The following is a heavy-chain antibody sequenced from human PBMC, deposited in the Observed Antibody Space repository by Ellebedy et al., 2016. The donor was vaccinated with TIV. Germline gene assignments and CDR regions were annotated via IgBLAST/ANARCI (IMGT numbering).Heavy chain of an antibody. V-gene: IGHV3-66*01. Sequence: GESLKISCVASGFSITNYYMAWVRQPPGKGLEWVSTVYRGNSRFYADSVKGRFTISRDNSKNTQYLQLTSLRVEDTAIYYCARRISDALDYFEYWGQGTRVSVSS. CDR1: GFSITNYY. D-gene: IGHD2-15*01. J-gene: IGHJ4*02. CDR3: ARRISDALDYFEY. CDR2: VYRGNSR.